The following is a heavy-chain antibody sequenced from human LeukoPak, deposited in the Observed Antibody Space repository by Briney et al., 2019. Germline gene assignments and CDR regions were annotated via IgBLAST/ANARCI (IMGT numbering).Heavy chain of an antibody. CDR1: GGSFSGYY. CDR3: VRGKGYFDN. CDR2: IKQDGGEK. Sequence: ETLSLTCAVYGGSFSGYYWSWIRQPPGKGLEWLANIKQDGGEKYYVNSVKGRFTISRDNAKNPLYLQMNSLRTEDTAIYYCVRGKGYFDNRGQGTLVTVSS. J-gene: IGHJ4*02. V-gene: IGHV3-7*01.